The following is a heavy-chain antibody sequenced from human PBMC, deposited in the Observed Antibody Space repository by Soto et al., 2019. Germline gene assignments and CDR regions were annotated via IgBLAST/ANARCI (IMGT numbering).Heavy chain of an antibody. CDR3: ERGARNYYGRDV. CDR1: GFTFTNYW. J-gene: IGHJ6*02. CDR2: INSDGSSR. Sequence: GGSLRLSCAASGFTFTNYWMHWVRQAPGRGLVWVSRINSDGSSRFYADSVKGRFTISRDNAENAVYLQMNSLRAEDTAVYYYERGARNYYGRDVWGQGTTVTVSS. V-gene: IGHV3-74*01.